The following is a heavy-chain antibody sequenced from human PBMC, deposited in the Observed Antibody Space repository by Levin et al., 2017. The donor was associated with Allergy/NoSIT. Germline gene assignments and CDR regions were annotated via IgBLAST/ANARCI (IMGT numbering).Heavy chain of an antibody. CDR3: AGEPNSPYYYHYGLDV. J-gene: IGHJ6*02. CDR2: IYYSGSA. V-gene: IGHV4-39*07. CDR1: GGSISSESYY. Sequence: SETLSLTCTVSGGSISSESYYWAWIRQPPGKGLEWIGSIYYSGSAYYNPSLKSRVTISVDTSKNQFSLRLNSVTAADTAVYYCAGEPNSPYYYHYGLDVWGQGTTVTV. D-gene: IGHD2/OR15-2a*01.